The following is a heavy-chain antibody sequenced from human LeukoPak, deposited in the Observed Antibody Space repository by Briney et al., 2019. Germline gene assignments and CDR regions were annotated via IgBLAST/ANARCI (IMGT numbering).Heavy chain of an antibody. V-gene: IGHV3-7*01. CDR3: AKGSGGSY. Sequence: PGGSLRLSCAASGFTFSSYSISWVRQAPGEGLEWVAHIKQDGGEENYVGSVKGRFTVSRDNAKNSVLLQMNSLRAEDTAVYYCAKGSGGSYWGQGTMVTVS. CDR2: IKQDGGEE. D-gene: IGHD1-26*01. CDR1: GFTFSSYS. J-gene: IGHJ3*01.